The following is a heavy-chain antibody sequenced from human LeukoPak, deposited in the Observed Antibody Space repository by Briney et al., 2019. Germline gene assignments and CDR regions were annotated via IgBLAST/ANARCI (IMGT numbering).Heavy chain of an antibody. CDR3: ARDRSSSWYKDFDY. V-gene: IGHV4-59*12. J-gene: IGHJ4*02. Sequence: SETLSLTCSVSGGSINNYYWSWIRQPPGKGLEWIGFIFYSGGTNYNPSLKSRVTISVDTSKNHFSLDLSSVTAADTAVYYCARDRSSSWYKDFDYWGQGALVTVSS. CDR1: GGSINNYY. CDR2: IFYSGGT. D-gene: IGHD6-13*01.